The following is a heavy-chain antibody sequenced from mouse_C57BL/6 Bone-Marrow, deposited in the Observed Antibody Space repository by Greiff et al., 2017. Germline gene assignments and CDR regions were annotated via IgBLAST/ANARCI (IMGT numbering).Heavy chain of an antibody. V-gene: IGHV1-18*01. Sequence: VQLKESGPELVKPGASVKIPCKASGYTFTDYNMDWVKQSHGKSLEWIGDINPNNGGTIYNHKFKGKATLTVDKSSSTAYMELRSLTSEDTAVYYCARENYGSSFLAYWGQGTLVTVSA. CDR2: INPNNGGT. J-gene: IGHJ3*01. D-gene: IGHD1-1*01. CDR3: ARENYGSSFLAY. CDR1: GYTFTDYN.